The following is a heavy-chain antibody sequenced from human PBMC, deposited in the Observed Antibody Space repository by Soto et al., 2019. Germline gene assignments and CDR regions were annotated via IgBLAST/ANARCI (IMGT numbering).Heavy chain of an antibody. J-gene: IGHJ4*02. V-gene: IGHV3-53*01. Sequence: GGSLRLSCAASGFAVRDSYMSWVRQAPGKGLDWVSVVDSGGSTYYADSVKGRFTISRDSSKNTLYLQMNSLRAEDTAVYYCTRGPYVPFDYWGQGALVTVSS. D-gene: IGHD3-10*02. CDR2: VDSGGST. CDR1: GFAVRDSY. CDR3: TRGPYVPFDY.